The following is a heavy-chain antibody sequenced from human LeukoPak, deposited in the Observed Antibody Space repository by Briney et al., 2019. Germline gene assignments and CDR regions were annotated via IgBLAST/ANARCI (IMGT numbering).Heavy chain of an antibody. CDR2: INPNSGGT. Sequence: ASVKVSCKASGYTFSGYYLHWVRQAPGQGLEWMGWINPNSGGTDYAQKFQGRVTMTRDMSISTAYMELSSLRSDDTAVYYCARDLGGSGDYWGQGTLVTVSS. CDR1: GYTFSGYY. CDR3: ARDLGGSGDY. V-gene: IGHV1-2*02. D-gene: IGHD3-10*01. J-gene: IGHJ4*02.